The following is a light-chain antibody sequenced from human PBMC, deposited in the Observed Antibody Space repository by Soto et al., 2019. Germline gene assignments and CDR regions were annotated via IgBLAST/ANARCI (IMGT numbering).Light chain of an antibody. CDR1: QSISSSY. CDR2: GAS. V-gene: IGKV3-20*01. CDR3: QQYGGSPYT. Sequence: EIVLTQSPGTLSLSPGERATLSCRASQSISSSYLAWYQQNPGQAPRLLIYGASSRATGIPDRFSGGGSGTDFTLTISRLEPEDFAVYYCQQYGGSPYTFGQGTKLEIK. J-gene: IGKJ2*01.